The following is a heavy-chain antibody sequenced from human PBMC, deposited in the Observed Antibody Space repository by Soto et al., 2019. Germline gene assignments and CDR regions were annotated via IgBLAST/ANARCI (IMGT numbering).Heavy chain of an antibody. D-gene: IGHD2-21*02. V-gene: IGHV3-23*01. Sequence: PWGSLRVSCASSVLTFSIYAMCWVRQAPGKGLEWVSAISGGGTNTYYAVSVKGRFTISRDNSKNTLYLQMNSLRAGDTAVYYCAKVHCGGDCYARTAGMDVWGQGTPVTVSS. CDR2: ISGGGTNT. CDR3: AKVHCGGDCYARTAGMDV. CDR1: VLTFSIYA. J-gene: IGHJ6*01.